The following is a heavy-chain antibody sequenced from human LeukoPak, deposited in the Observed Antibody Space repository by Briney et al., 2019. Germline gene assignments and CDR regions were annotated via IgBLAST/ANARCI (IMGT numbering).Heavy chain of an antibody. V-gene: IGHV4-59*01. D-gene: IGHD1-1*01. CDR3: ARNDLDYYYGMDV. Sequence: PSETLSLTCTVSGGSISSYYWSWIRQPPGKGLEWIGYIYYSGSTNYNPSLKSRVTISVDTSKNQFSLKLSSVTAADTAVYYCARNDLDYYYGMDVWGQGTTVTVSS. CDR1: GGSISSYY. J-gene: IGHJ6*02. CDR2: IYYSGST.